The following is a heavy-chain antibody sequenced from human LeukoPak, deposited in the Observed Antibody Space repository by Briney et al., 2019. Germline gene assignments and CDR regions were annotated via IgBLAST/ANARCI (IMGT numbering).Heavy chain of an antibody. CDR1: GGSIRSDF. V-gene: IGHV4-59*01. CDR2: IYHSGST. J-gene: IGHJ5*02. CDR3: ARATMVRGAKAGRVWFDP. D-gene: IGHD3-10*01. Sequence: SETLSLTCTVSGGSIRSDFWSWIRQPPGKGLEWIGYIYHSGSTYYNPSLKSRVTISVDTSKNQFSLKLSSVTAADTAVYYCARATMVRGAKAGRVWFDPWGQGTLVTVSS.